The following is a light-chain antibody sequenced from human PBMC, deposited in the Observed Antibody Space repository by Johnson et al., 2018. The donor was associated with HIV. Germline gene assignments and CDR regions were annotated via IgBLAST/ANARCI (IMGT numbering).Light chain of an antibody. Sequence: QSVLTQPPSVSAAPGQKVTISCSGSSSNIGNHYVSWYQQVPGTAPKLLIYDNDKRPSGIPDRFSASKSGTSATLGITGLQTGDEADYYCGTWDSSLSAGVFGAGTKVTVL. V-gene: IGLV1-51*01. CDR1: SSNIGNHY. CDR3: GTWDSSLSAGV. CDR2: DND. J-gene: IGLJ1*01.